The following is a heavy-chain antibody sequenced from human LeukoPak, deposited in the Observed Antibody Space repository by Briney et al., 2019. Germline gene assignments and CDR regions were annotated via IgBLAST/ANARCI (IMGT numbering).Heavy chain of an antibody. D-gene: IGHD2-8*01. CDR1: VFTCSRCG. CDR3: ARGGYCTNGVCYNGYFDY. J-gene: IGHJ4*02. Sequence: GGSLRLSCAASVFTCSRCGMHWVRQAPGKGLARVAFIRYNGRYKYYADSVKGRFTISRDNSKNTLYLQINSLRAEDTAVYYCARGGYCTNGVCYNGYFDYWGEGTLVSVSS. CDR2: IRYNGRYK. V-gene: IGHV3-30*02.